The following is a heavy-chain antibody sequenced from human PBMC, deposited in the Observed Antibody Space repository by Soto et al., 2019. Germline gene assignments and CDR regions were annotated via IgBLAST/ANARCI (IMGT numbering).Heavy chain of an antibody. J-gene: IGHJ4*02. D-gene: IGHD6-19*01. V-gene: IGHV1-18*01. CDR1: GDTITNYG. Sequence: QVQLVQSGGEVRKPGASVKVSCKASGDTITNYGISWVRQAPGQGLEWMGWIIFYNGTTTYAQNLQGRVTLTTDTSTSPAYMELRSLRSDDTAVYYCASATSIAVAGKESWGQGTLVTVSS. CDR3: ASATSIAVAGKES. CDR2: IIFYNGTT.